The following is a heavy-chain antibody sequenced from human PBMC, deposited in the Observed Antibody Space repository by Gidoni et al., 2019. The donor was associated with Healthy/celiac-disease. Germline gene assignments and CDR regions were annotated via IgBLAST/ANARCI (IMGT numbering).Heavy chain of an antibody. Sequence: EVQLVESGGGLVQPGRSLRLSCAASGFTFDDYAMHWVRQAPGKGLEWVSGISWNSGSIGYADSVKGRFTISRDNAKNSLYLQMNSLRAEDTALYYCAKDGTGYSSGWYERTEYYFDDWGQGTLVTVSS. D-gene: IGHD6-19*01. V-gene: IGHV3-9*01. CDR3: AKDGTGYSSGWYERTEYYFDD. CDR2: ISWNSGSI. CDR1: GFTFDDYA. J-gene: IGHJ4*02.